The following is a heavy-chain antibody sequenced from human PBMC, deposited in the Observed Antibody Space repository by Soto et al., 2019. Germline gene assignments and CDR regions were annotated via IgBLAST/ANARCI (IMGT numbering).Heavy chain of an antibody. J-gene: IGHJ2*01. CDR3: ARRAGGAVVWYYDL. V-gene: IGHV3-23*01. D-gene: IGHD2-21*01. Sequence: EEQLLESGGGVVQRGGSLRLSCAASGFIFSNYAMTWVRQAPGKGLEWVSRISGRGGSTYYADSVKGQLTMSRDNSKNTLYLQMNSLSAEDTAIYYCARRAGGAVVWYYDLWGRGTLVTV. CDR2: ISGRGGST. CDR1: GFIFSNYA.